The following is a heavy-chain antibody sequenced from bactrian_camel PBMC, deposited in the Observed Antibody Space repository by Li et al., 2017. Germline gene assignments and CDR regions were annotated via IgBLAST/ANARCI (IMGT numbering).Heavy chain of an antibody. CDR2: IDTGDGST. D-gene: IGHD1*01. CDR1: GDIVDSDC. V-gene: IGHV3S54*01. Sequence: HVQLVESGGGTVPAGGSLTLSCTFSGDIVDSDCMGWFRQAPGQEREGVAAIDTGDGSTYYLNSVEGRFTISHDNAKNTLYLQMNTLKPEDTALYYCAARSRRSWTDLLQTTLYSYWGQGTQVTVS. J-gene: IGHJ4*01. CDR3: AARSRRSWTDLLQTTLYSY.